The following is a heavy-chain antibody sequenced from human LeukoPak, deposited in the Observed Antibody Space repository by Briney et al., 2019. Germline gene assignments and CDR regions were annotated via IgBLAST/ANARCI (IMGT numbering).Heavy chain of an antibody. CDR1: AFTFSTYG. CDR3: ARANGDYGLFDY. D-gene: IGHD4-17*01. Sequence: GGSLRLSCAESAFTFSTYGMHWVRQAPGKGLEWVAVIWPDGSNKYYADSVKGRFTISRDNSKNTLYLQMISLRAEDTAMYYCARANGDYGLFDYWGQGTLVTVSS. CDR2: IWPDGSNK. V-gene: IGHV3-33*01. J-gene: IGHJ4*02.